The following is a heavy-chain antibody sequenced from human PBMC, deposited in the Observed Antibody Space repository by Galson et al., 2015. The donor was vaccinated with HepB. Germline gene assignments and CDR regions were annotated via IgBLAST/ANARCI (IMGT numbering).Heavy chain of an antibody. V-gene: IGHV3-30*04. Sequence: SLRLSCAASGFNFNTYSMHWVRLAPGKGLEWVAVTSYDETYRYYGESVKGRFTISRDNSTTTLYLQMNSLRPEDTGVYFCAKEVMEGSSWPRSLYYYGMDVWGQGTTVTVSS. D-gene: IGHD6-13*01. CDR1: GFNFNTYS. CDR3: AKEVMEGSSWPRSLYYYGMDV. J-gene: IGHJ6*02. CDR2: TSYDETYR.